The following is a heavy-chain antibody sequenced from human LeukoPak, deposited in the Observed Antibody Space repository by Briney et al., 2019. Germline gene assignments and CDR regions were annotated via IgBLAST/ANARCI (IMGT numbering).Heavy chain of an antibody. CDR2: ISSSGSTI. CDR1: GFTFSSYE. D-gene: IGHD3-10*01. Sequence: GGSLRLSCAASGFTFSSYEMNWVRQAPGKGLEWVSYISSSGSTIYYADSVKGRFTISRDNAKNSLYLQMNSLRAEDTAVYYCARGAATNLWPSDYWGQGTLVTVSS. J-gene: IGHJ4*02. V-gene: IGHV3-48*03. CDR3: ARGAATNLWPSDY.